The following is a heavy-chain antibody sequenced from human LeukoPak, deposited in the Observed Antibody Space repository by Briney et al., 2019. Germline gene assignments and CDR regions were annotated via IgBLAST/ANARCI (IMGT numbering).Heavy chain of an antibody. V-gene: IGHV3-73*01. CDR2: IRSKTNNYAT. D-gene: IGHD3-22*01. CDR3: TRHMYDRSGYGAFDI. CDR1: VFTFSGSD. Sequence: GGSLKLSCAVSVFTFSGSDIHWVRQASGKGLEWVGHIRSKTNNYATADAASVKGRFTFSRDDSKNTAYIQMNSLKTEDTAVNYCTRHMYDRSGYGAFDIWGQGTMVTVSS. J-gene: IGHJ3*02.